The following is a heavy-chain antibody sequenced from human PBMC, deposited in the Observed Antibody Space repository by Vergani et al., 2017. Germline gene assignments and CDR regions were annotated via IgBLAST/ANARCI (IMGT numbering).Heavy chain of an antibody. D-gene: IGHD2-2*01. CDR2: ISSSSSYI. V-gene: IGHV3-11*06. J-gene: IGHJ4*02. Sequence: QVQLVESGGGLVKPGGSLRLSCAASGFTFSDYYMSWIRQAPGKGLEWVSYISSSSSYIYYADSVKGRFTISRDNAKKSMYLQLDSLRAEDTAVYYCARDGTASSTSFLSHWGQGPLVTVSS. CDR1: GFTFSDYY. CDR3: ARDGTASSTSFLSH.